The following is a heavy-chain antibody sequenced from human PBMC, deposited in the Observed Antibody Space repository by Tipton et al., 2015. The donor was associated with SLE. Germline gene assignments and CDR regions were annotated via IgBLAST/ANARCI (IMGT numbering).Heavy chain of an antibody. Sequence: TLSLTCTVSGGSISSSSYYWGWIRQPPGKGLEWIGSIYYSGSTYYNPSLKSRVTISVDTSKNQFSLKLSSVTAADTAVYYCAHPGDIVGATEAFDIWGQGTMVTVSS. D-gene: IGHD1-26*01. J-gene: IGHJ3*02. V-gene: IGHV4-39*01. CDR1: GGSISSSSYY. CDR3: AHPGDIVGATEAFDI. CDR2: IYYSGST.